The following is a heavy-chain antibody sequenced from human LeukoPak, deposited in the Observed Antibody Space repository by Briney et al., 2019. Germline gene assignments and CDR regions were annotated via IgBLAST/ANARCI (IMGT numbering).Heavy chain of an antibody. V-gene: IGHV4-38-2*01. CDR2: IHHSGTT. CDR1: GYSISSGYY. Sequence: SETLSLTCAVSGYSISSGYYWGWIRQPPGKGLEWIGSIHHSGTTYYNPSLKSRVSISVDTSKNQFSLKLISVTAAVTAVYYCVRSVLYWGQGTLVTVSS. J-gene: IGHJ4*02. CDR3: VRSVLY.